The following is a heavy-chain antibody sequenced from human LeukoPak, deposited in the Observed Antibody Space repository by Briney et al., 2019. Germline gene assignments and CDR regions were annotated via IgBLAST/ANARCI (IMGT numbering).Heavy chain of an antibody. V-gene: IGHV1-8*01. CDR2: MNPNSGNT. CDR3: ARGMWLDSSGYYHDFGFDP. Sequence: GASVKVSCKASGYTFTSYDINWVRQATGQGLEWMGWMNPNSGNTGYAQKFQGRVTMTRNTSISTAYMELSSLRSEDTAVYYCARGMWLDSSGYYHDFGFDPWGQGTLVTVSS. J-gene: IGHJ5*02. CDR1: GYTFTSYD. D-gene: IGHD3-22*01.